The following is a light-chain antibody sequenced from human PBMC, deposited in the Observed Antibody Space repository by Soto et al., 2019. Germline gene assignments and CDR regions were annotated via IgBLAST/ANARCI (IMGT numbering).Light chain of an antibody. J-gene: IGKJ5*01. CDR3: QLYGLSPP. CDR2: GAS. V-gene: IGKV3-20*01. CDR1: QSVLYSSSNF. Sequence: DIVMTQSPDSLAVSLGERATINCKSSQSVLYSSSNFLAWYQQKPGQAPRLLIYGASSRATGIPDRFSGSASGTDFTLTINRLEPEDFALYYCQLYGLSPPFGQGTRLEI.